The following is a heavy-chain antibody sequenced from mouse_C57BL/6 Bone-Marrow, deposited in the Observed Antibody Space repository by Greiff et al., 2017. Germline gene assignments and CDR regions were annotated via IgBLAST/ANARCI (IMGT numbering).Heavy chain of an antibody. CDR1: GYAFSSYW. CDR2: IYPGDGDT. Sequence: QVQLQQSGAELVKPGASVKISCKASGYAFSSYWMNWVKQRPGKGLEWIGQIYPGDGDTNYNGKFKGKATLTADKSSSTAYMQLSSLTSEDSAVYFGASGAYYSNYDAMDDWGQGTSVTVSS. D-gene: IGHD2-5*01. V-gene: IGHV1-80*01. J-gene: IGHJ4*01. CDR3: ASGAYYSNYDAMDD.